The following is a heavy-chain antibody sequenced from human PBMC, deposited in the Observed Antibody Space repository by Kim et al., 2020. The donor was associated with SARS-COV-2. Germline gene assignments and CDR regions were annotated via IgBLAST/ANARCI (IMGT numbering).Heavy chain of an antibody. CDR2: IWYDGTKK. CDR3: ARASSRGFDP. J-gene: IGHJ5*02. D-gene: IGHD6-13*01. Sequence: GGSLRLSCEASGFSFSTYGIHWVRQAPGKGLEWVGVIWYDGTKKIYGDSVKGRFTISRDDSKNMAYLQMNSLRTEDTAVYYCARASSRGFDPWGQGSLVTVPS. V-gene: IGHV3-33*01. CDR1: GFSFSTYG.